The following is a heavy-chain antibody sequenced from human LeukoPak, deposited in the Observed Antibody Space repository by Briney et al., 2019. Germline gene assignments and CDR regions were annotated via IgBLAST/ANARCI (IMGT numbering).Heavy chain of an antibody. CDR2: ISGSGGST. V-gene: IGHV3-23*01. Sequence: GGSLRLSCTASGFTFDDYAMHWVRQAPAKGLEWVSGISGSGGSTYYADSVKGRFTISRDNSKNTLYLQMNSLRAEDTAVYYCAKDMKHIVVVTATNDYWGQGTLVTVSS. J-gene: IGHJ4*02. CDR3: AKDMKHIVVVTATNDY. D-gene: IGHD2-21*02. CDR1: GFTFDDYA.